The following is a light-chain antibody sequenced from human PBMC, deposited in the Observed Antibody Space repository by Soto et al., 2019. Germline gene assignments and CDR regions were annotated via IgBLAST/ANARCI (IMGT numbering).Light chain of an antibody. J-gene: IGKJ1*01. Sequence: EPVMTQSPATLSVYPGERATLSCRASQSVSTNLAWYQQKRGQAPRLLIYGASPRATDIPARFSGSGSGTECTLTISSLQSEECADYYCQKDAKWPQTFGQRTKLESK. CDR1: QSVSTN. CDR3: QKDAKWPQT. V-gene: IGKV3-15*01. CDR2: GAS.